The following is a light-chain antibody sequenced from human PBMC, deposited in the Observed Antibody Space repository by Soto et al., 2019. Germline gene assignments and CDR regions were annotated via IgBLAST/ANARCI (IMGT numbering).Light chain of an antibody. J-gene: IGKJ1*01. CDR1: QSVSNNY. CDR2: GES. V-gene: IGKV3D-20*02. CDR3: QKRSNWPRT. Sequence: DIVLTQSPGTLSLSPGDSATLSCRDSQSVSNNYLAWYQQKTGQAPRLLIYGESNRATGIPDRFSGSGSGTDLNLTISRLEPEDFAVYYCQKRSNWPRTFGQGTKVDIK.